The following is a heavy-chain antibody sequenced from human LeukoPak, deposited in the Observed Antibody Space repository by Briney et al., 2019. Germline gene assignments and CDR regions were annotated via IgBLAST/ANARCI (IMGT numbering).Heavy chain of an antibody. J-gene: IGHJ6*02. CDR1: GGSISSYY. Sequence: PSETLSLTCTVSGGSISSYYWSWIRQPPGKGLEWIGYIYYSGSTNYNPSLKSRVTISVDTSKNQFSLKLSSVTAADTAVYYCAREGLTVAPYYYYGMDVWGQGTTVTVSS. V-gene: IGHV4-59*01. CDR3: AREGLTVAPYYYYGMDV. D-gene: IGHD6-19*01. CDR2: IYYSGST.